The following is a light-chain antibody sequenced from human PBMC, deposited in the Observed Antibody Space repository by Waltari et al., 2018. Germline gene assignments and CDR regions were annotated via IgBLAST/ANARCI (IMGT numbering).Light chain of an antibody. J-gene: IGKJ4*01. Sequence: CRACQSVISSSLNWYQQKLGQAPRLLIYGTSSRATAIPDRFSGSGSGTDFTLTISRLEPEDFAVYYCQQYDGEVVTFGGGTKVEI. CDR1: QSVISSS. CDR3: QQYDGEVVT. V-gene: IGKV3-20*01. CDR2: GTS.